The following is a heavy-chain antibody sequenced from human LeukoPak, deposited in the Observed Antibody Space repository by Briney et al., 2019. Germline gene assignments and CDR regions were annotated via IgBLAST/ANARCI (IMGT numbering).Heavy chain of an antibody. Sequence: SETLSLTCAVYGGSFSGYYWSWIRQPPGKGLEWIGEINHSGSTNHNPSLKSRVTISVDTSKNQFSLKLSSVTAADTAVYYCARGYSSSWAGDQLDYWGQGTLVTVSS. CDR2: INHSGST. CDR1: GGSFSGYY. D-gene: IGHD6-13*01. J-gene: IGHJ4*02. CDR3: ARGYSSSWAGDQLDY. V-gene: IGHV4-34*01.